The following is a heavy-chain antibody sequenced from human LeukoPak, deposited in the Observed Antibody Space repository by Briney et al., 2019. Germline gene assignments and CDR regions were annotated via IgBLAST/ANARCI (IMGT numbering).Heavy chain of an antibody. V-gene: IGHV1-69*05. D-gene: IGHD3-3*01. Sequence: SVKVSCKASGGTFSSYAISWVRQAPGQGLEWMGGIIPIFGIANYAQKFQGRVTITTDESTSTAYMELSSLRSEDTAVYYCASVDFWSGYYMLDYYYYMDVWGKGTTVTVSS. J-gene: IGHJ6*03. CDR2: IIPIFGIA. CDR1: GGTFSSYA. CDR3: ASVDFWSGYYMLDYYYYMDV.